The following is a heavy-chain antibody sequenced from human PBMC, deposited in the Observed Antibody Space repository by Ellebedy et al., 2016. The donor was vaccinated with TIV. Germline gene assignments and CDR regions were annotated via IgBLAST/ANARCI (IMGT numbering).Heavy chain of an antibody. D-gene: IGHD6-19*01. V-gene: IGHV3-15*01. CDR2: IKSKTDGGTT. J-gene: IGHJ3*02. Sequence: GESLKISCAASGFTFSNAWMSWVRQAPGKGLEWVGRIKSKTDGGTTDYAAPVKGRFTISRDDSKNTLYLQMNSLKTEDTAVYYCTTDSSGWYAFDIWGQGTMVTVSS. CDR3: TTDSSGWYAFDI. CDR1: GFTFSNAW.